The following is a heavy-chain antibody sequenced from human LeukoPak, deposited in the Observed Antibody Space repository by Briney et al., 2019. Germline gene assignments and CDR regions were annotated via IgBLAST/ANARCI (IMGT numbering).Heavy chain of an antibody. J-gene: IGHJ4*02. D-gene: IGHD3-22*01. CDR3: ARHRLYDSTGYYYDFDD. Sequence: SETLSLTCTVSGYSIGSGYYWGWIRQPPGKGLEWIGSIYYSGSTYDNPSLKSRVTISLDTSKKQFSLKLSSVTASDTAVYYCARHRLYDSTGYYYDFDDWGQGTLVTVSS. V-gene: IGHV4-38-2*02. CDR1: GYSIGSGYY. CDR2: IYYSGST.